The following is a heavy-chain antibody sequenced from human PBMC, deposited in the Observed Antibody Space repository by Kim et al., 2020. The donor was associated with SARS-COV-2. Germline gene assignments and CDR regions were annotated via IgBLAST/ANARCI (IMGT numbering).Heavy chain of an antibody. D-gene: IGHD5-12*01. V-gene: IGHV3-11*06. CDR3: ARDRNTRARIGGMDV. J-gene: IGHJ6*02. Sequence: SVRGRITISRDTAKNSLYLQMNSLAVEETAVYYCARDRNTRARIGGMDVWGQGTTVTVSS.